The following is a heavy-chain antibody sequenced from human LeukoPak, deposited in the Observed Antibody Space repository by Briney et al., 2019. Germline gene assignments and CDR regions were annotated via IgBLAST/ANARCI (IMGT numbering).Heavy chain of an antibody. V-gene: IGHV4-59*01. J-gene: IGHJ4*02. Sequence: SETLSLTCTVSGGSISNYYWSWIRQPPGKGLEWIGYIYHSGSTKYNPSLKSRVTISVDPSKNQFSLRLSSVTAADTAVYYCARVSSSWYNYLDYWGQGALVTVSS. CDR1: GGSISNYY. D-gene: IGHD6-13*01. CDR2: IYHSGST. CDR3: ARVSSSWYNYLDY.